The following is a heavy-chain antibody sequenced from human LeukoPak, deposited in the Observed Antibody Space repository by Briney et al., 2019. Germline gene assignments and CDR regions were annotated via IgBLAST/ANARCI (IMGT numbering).Heavy chain of an antibody. Sequence: SETLSLTCTVSGGSISSYYWSWIRQPPGKGLEWIGYFYYSGSTNYNPSLKSRVTISVDTSKNQLSLKLSSVTAADTAVYYCARALFSGDDAFDVWGQGTMVTVSS. J-gene: IGHJ3*01. CDR2: FYYSGST. CDR1: GGSISSYY. D-gene: IGHD3-10*01. CDR3: ARALFSGDDAFDV. V-gene: IGHV4-59*01.